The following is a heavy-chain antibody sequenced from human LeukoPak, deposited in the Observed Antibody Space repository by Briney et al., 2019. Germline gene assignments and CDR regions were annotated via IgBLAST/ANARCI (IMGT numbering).Heavy chain of an antibody. D-gene: IGHD2-2*02. CDR1: GGTFSSYT. CDR3: ARSFGIAYTGV. Sequence: APVKVSCKASGGTFSSYTISWVRQAPGQGLEWMGRIIPILGIANYAQKFQGRVTITADKSTSTAYMELSSLRSEDTAVYYCARSFGIAYTGVWGQGTLVTVSS. V-gene: IGHV1-69*02. J-gene: IGHJ4*02. CDR2: IIPILGIA.